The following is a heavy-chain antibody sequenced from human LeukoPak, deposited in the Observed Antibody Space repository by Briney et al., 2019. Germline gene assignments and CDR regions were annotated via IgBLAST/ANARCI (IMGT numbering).Heavy chain of an antibody. CDR1: GYTFTSYG. D-gene: IGHD3-10*01. Sequence: ASVKVSCKASGYTFTSYGISWVRQAPGQGLEWMGWISAYNGNTNYAQKLQGRVTMTTDTSTSTAYMELRSLRSDDTAVYYCARDPRPFSGSGSVDYWGQETWSPSPQ. CDR3: ARDPRPFSGSGSVDY. V-gene: IGHV1-18*01. J-gene: IGHJ4*01. CDR2: ISAYNGNT.